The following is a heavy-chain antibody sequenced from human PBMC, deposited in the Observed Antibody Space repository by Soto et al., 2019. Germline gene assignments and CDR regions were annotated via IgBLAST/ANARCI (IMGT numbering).Heavy chain of an antibody. CDR3: ARGDVGYCSGGSCYSSVCYGMDV. V-gene: IGHV1-69*01. Sequence: QVQLVQSGAEVKKPGSSVKVSCKASGGTFSSYAISWVRQAPGQGLEWMGGIIPIFGTANYAQKFQGRVTITADDSTSTAYMELSSLRSEDTAVYYCARGDVGYCSGGSCYSSVCYGMDVWGQGTTVTVSS. CDR2: IIPIFGTA. J-gene: IGHJ6*02. CDR1: GGTFSSYA. D-gene: IGHD2-15*01.